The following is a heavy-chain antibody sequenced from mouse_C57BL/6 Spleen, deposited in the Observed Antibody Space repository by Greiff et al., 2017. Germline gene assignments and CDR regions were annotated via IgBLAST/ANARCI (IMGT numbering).Heavy chain of an antibody. V-gene: IGHV1-15*01. CDR1: GYTFTDYE. D-gene: IGHD2-5*01. Sequence: QVQLQQSGAELVRPGASVTLSCKASGYTFTDYEMHWVKQTPVHGLEWIGAIDPETGGTAYNQKFKGKAILTADKSSSTAYMELRSLTSEDSAFYYCTGSNYSAYWGQGTLVTVSA. CDR2: IDPETGGT. CDR3: TGSNYSAY. J-gene: IGHJ3*01.